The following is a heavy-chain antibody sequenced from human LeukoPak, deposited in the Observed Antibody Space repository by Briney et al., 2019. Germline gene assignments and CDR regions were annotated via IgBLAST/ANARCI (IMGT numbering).Heavy chain of an antibody. J-gene: IGHJ6*03. Sequence: GRSLRLSCAASGFTFDDYAMHWVRQAPGKGLEWVSYISSSGSTIYYADSVKGRFTISRDNAKNSLYLQMNSLRAEDAAVYYCARVPYGDPTYWYYYYYMDVWGKGTTVTVSS. CDR1: GFTFDDYA. D-gene: IGHD4-17*01. CDR3: ARVPYGDPTYWYYYYYMDV. CDR2: ISSSGSTI. V-gene: IGHV3-11*04.